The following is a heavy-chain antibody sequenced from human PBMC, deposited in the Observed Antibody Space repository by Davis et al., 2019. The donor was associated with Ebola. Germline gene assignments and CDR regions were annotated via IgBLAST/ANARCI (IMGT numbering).Heavy chain of an antibody. CDR2: IKPSSGTT. Sequence: AASVKVSCKASGYTFNTYYIHWARQAPGQRLEWMGIIKPSSGTTSYAQKFQGRVTMTRDTSTSTVYLEMSSLRSEDTAVYYCARDSLRRDSPGDFDYWGQGTLVTVSS. CDR1: GYTFNTYY. V-gene: IGHV1-46*02. J-gene: IGHJ4*02. CDR3: ARDSLRRDSPGDFDY. D-gene: IGHD2-21*01.